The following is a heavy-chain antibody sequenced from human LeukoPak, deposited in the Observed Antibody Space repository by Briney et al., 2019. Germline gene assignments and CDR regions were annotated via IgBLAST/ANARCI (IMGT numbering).Heavy chain of an antibody. CDR3: ASGKGYFDASDFDY. CDR2: INPNSGGT. J-gene: IGHJ4*02. CDR1: GYTFTCYY. Sequence: ASVKVSCKASGYTFTCYYMHWVRQAPGQGREGMGWINPNSGGTNYALTFQGRVTMTRATSISTAYMELTRLRSDDTAVYYCASGKGYFDASDFDYWGQGTLVTVSS. V-gene: IGHV1-2*02. D-gene: IGHD3-9*01.